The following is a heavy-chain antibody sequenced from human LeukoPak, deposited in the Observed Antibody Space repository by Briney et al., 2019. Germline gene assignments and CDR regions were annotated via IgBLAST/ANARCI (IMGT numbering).Heavy chain of an antibody. D-gene: IGHD6-19*01. V-gene: IGHV3-30*02. J-gene: IGHJ4*02. CDR2: IQYDGNNK. CDR1: GFTFNNYG. CDR3: AKGSSGLLDY. Sequence: GGSLRLSCAASGFTFNNYGMHWVRQAPGKGLQWVAFIQYDGNNKYYADSVRGRFTISRDSSKNTLYLQVNSLRGEDTAVYYCAKGSSGLLDYWGQGTLVTVSS.